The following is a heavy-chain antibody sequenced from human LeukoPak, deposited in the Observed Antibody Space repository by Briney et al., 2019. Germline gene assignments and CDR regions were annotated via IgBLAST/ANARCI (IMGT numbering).Heavy chain of an antibody. J-gene: IGHJ4*02. V-gene: IGHV3-66*01. CDR3: ASRTTGDY. Sequence: PGGSLRLSCAASGFTFTNYNMSWVRQAPGKGLEWVSVIYSGGSTYYADSVKGRFTIPRDNSKNTLYLQMNSLRAEDTAVYYCASRTTGDYWGQGTLVTVSS. CDR2: IYSGGST. CDR1: GFTFTNYN. D-gene: IGHD1-1*01.